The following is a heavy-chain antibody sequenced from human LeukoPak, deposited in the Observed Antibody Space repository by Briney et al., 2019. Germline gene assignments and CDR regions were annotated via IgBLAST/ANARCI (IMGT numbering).Heavy chain of an antibody. CDR2: ISAYNGNT. V-gene: IGHV1-18*01. CDR3: ARARLGRSAFDI. Sequence: ASVKVSCKASGYTFTSYGISWVRQAPGQGLEWMGWISAYNGNTNYAQKLRGRVTMTTDTSTSTAYMELRSLRSDDTAVYYCARARLGRSAFDIWGQGTMVTVSS. J-gene: IGHJ3*02. CDR1: GYTFTSYG. D-gene: IGHD6-19*01.